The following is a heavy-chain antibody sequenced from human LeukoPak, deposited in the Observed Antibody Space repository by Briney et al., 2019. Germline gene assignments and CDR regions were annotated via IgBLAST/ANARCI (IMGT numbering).Heavy chain of an antibody. Sequence: SVNVSCKASGGTFSSYAIRWVRQAPGQGLEWMGGIVPIFGTSNYAQKFQGRVTITADEAKTTAYMELSSLRSEDTAIYYCARAGGFCSGGSCYSWFDPWGQGTLVTVSS. CDR2: IVPIFGTS. D-gene: IGHD2-15*01. CDR3: ARAGGFCSGGSCYSWFDP. V-gene: IGHV1-69*13. J-gene: IGHJ5*02. CDR1: GGTFSSYA.